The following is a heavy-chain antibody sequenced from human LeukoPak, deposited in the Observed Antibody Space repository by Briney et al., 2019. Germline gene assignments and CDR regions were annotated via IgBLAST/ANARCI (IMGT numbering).Heavy chain of an antibody. J-gene: IGHJ4*02. V-gene: IGHV3-48*01. D-gene: IGHD4/OR15-4a*01. CDR2: ISSSSSTI. Sequence: GGSLRLSCAASGSTFSSYSMDWVRQAPGKGLEWVSYISSSSSTIYYADSVKGRFTISRDNSKNTLYLQMNSLRAEDTAVYYCARRAGAYSHPYDYWGQGTLVTVSS. CDR3: ARRAGAYSHPYDY. CDR1: GSTFSSYS.